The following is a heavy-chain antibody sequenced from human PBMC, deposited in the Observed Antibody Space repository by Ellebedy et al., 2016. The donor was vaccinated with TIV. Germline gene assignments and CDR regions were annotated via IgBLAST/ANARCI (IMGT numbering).Heavy chain of an antibody. D-gene: IGHD6-19*01. CDR1: GGSISSSSYY. Sequence: SETLSLXCTVSGGSISSSSYYWGWIRQPPGKGLEWIGSIYYSGSTHYNPSLKSRVTISVDTSKNQFSLKLSSVTAADTAVYYCARGAAVEVGTHYYYYGMDVWGQGTTVTVSS. CDR2: IYYSGST. J-gene: IGHJ6*02. CDR3: ARGAAVEVGTHYYYYGMDV. V-gene: IGHV4-39*07.